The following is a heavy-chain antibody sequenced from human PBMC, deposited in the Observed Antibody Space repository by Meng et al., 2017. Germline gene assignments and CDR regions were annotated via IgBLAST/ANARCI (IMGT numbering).Heavy chain of an antibody. CDR3: ARDGGNYDFDY. D-gene: IGHD1-7*01. V-gene: IGHV1-2*06. J-gene: IGHJ4*02. CDR1: GYTFIEAY. Sequence: VQLLQTGSGLKRAGGSLELSCRDSGYTFIEAYVHWVRQATGKGLEWMGRIIPSSGDANSAKKFLGRVTLTWDTSISTAYMELSSLRSDDTAIYYCARDGGNYDFDYWGQGTLVTVSS. CDR2: IIPSSGDA.